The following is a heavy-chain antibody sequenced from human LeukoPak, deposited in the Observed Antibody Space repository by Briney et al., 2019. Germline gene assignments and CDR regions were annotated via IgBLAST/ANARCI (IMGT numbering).Heavy chain of an antibody. CDR2: ISKSGTTV. J-gene: IGHJ4*02. Sequence: GGSLRLSCAASGLNFSVYYMTWIRQAPGNGLEWLSHISKSGTTVYYADSVKGRFTISRDSARNSLYLHMNSLRAEDTAVYYCTAGVALDYWGQGALVTVSS. CDR3: TAGVALDY. D-gene: IGHD3-3*01. V-gene: IGHV3-11*01. CDR1: GLNFSVYY.